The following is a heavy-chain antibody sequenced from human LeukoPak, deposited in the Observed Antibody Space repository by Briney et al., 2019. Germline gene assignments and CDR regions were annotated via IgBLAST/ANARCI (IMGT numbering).Heavy chain of an antibody. CDR1: GYSISSGYY. Sequence: KPSETLSLTCAVSGYSISSGYYWGWIRQPPGQGLEWIGSIYHSGSTYYNPSLKSRVTISVDTSKNQSSLKLSSVTAADTAVYYCARTRREYQLLSFDYWGQGTLVTVSS. D-gene: IGHD2-2*01. V-gene: IGHV4-38-2*01. CDR3: ARTRREYQLLSFDY. J-gene: IGHJ4*02. CDR2: IYHSGST.